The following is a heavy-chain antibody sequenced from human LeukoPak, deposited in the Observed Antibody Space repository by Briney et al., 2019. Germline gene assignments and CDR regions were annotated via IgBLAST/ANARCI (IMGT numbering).Heavy chain of an antibody. D-gene: IGHD3-22*01. V-gene: IGHV3-30*18. CDR2: ISYDGSNK. CDR1: GFTFSSYS. CDR3: AKDLDDSSGYYYGGGFDY. Sequence: GGSLRLSCAASGFTFSSYSMNWVRQAPGKGLEWVAVISYDGSNKYYADSVKGRFTISRDNSKNTLYLQMNSLRAEDTAVYYCAKDLDDSSGYYYGGGFDYWGQGTLVTVSS. J-gene: IGHJ4*02.